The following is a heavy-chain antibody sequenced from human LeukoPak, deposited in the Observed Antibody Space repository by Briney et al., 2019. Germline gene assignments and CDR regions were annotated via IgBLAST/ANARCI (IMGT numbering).Heavy chain of an antibody. Sequence: ASVKVSCKASGYTFTSYYMHWVRQAPGQGLEWMGIINPSGGSTSYAQKFQGRVTMTRDTSTSTVYMELSSLRSDDAAVYYCARDPFTYGSGSYYEPNWFDPWGQGTLVTVSS. D-gene: IGHD3-10*01. CDR2: INPSGGST. CDR3: ARDPFTYGSGSYYEPNWFDP. J-gene: IGHJ5*02. V-gene: IGHV1-46*01. CDR1: GYTFTSYY.